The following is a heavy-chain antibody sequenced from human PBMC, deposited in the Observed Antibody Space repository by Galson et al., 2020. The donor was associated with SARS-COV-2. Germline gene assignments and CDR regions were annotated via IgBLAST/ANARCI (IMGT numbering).Heavy chain of an antibody. D-gene: IGHD1-1*01. J-gene: IGHJ5*02. CDR1: GGSMSKYY. Sequence: SETLSLTCTVSGGSMSKYYWSWIRQSPGQGLEWIGNIYYSGGTKYNPSLKSRVSMSVDTSENQFSLKLNSVTAADTAVYYCARVGGNDGWNWFDPWGQGTLVTVSS. CDR2: IYYSGGT. CDR3: ARVGGNDGWNWFDP. V-gene: IGHV4-59*01.